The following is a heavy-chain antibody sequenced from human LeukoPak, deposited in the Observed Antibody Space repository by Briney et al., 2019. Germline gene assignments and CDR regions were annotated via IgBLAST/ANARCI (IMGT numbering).Heavy chain of an antibody. D-gene: IGHD5-18*01. CDR1: GFTFSSYS. V-gene: IGHV3-21*01. Sequence: AGGSLRLSCAASGFTFSSYSMNWVRQAPGKGLEWVSSISSSSSYIYYADSVKGRFTISRDNAKNSLYLQMNSLRAEDTAVYYCARERDTDYYYYMDVWGKGTTVTVSS. J-gene: IGHJ6*03. CDR2: ISSSSSYI. CDR3: ARERDTDYYYYMDV.